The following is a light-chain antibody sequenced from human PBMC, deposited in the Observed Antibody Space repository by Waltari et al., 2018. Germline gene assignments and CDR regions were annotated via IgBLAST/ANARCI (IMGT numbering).Light chain of an antibody. V-gene: IGLV3-21*02. CDR3: QVWDSSSDHPDVV. Sequence: SYVLTQPPSVSVAPGQTARITCGGDNIGSKSVHWDHQMPGQAPVLVVYDDSDRPSGIPERFSGSNSENTATLTINRVEAGDEADYYCQVWDSSSDHPDVVFGGGTKLTVL. J-gene: IGLJ2*01. CDR2: DDS. CDR1: NIGSKS.